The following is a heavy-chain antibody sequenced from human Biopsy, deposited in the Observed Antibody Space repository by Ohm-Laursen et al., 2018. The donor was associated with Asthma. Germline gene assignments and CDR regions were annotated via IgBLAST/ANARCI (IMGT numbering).Heavy chain of an antibody. Sequence: SLRLSCTASGFPFSSYGMHWVCQAPGKGLEWVEVISYDGSNKYYADSVKGRFTISRDNSKNTLYLQMNSLRAEDTAVYYCASQSSGPDFWSGYFYFDCWGQGALVTVSS. D-gene: IGHD3-3*01. J-gene: IGHJ4*02. V-gene: IGHV3-30*03. CDR3: ASQSSGPDFWSGYFYFDC. CDR2: ISYDGSNK. CDR1: GFPFSSYG.